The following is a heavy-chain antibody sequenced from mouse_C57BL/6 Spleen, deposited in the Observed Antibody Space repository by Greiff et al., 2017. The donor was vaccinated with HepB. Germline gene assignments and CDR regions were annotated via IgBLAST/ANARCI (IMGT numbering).Heavy chain of an antibody. J-gene: IGHJ4*01. Sequence: QVQLQQSGPELVKPGASVKISCKASGYAFSSSWMNWVKQRPGKGLEWIGRIYPGDGDTNYNGKFKGKATLTADKSSSTAYMQLSSLPSEDSAVYFCSRSVIYYYGSSYVSLYAMDYWCQGTSVTVSS. CDR3: SRSVIYYYGSSYVSLYAMDY. V-gene: IGHV1-82*01. CDR1: GYAFSSSW. CDR2: IYPGDGDT. D-gene: IGHD1-1*01.